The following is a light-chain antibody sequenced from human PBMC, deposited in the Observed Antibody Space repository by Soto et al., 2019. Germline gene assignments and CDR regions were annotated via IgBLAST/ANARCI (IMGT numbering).Light chain of an antibody. Sequence: DIQMTQSPSSVSASVGDRVTFTCRASQGISSWLAWYQQKPGKAPKLLIYAASTLQGAVPSRFSGRGSGTDFSLTISSLQPEDFATYYCLQSSSTPPFTFGPGTKVDLK. CDR3: LQSSSTPPFT. V-gene: IGKV1D-12*01. CDR2: AAS. J-gene: IGKJ3*01. CDR1: QGISSW.